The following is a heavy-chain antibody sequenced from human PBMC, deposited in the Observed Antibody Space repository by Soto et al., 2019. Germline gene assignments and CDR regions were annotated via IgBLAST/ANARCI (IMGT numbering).Heavy chain of an antibody. CDR3: AKEMVAAAYVETSPFDF. J-gene: IGHJ4*02. D-gene: IGHD2-15*01. CDR2: IDGSGGDT. Sequence: EAQLLESGGGLVQPGGSLRLSCAASGFTFSSYAMAWVRQAPETGLVWVSVIDGSGGDTSIADSVKGRFSISRDNSKKMLYLQMNSLRAEDTARYFCAKEMVAAAYVETSPFDFWGQGTLVTVSS. CDR1: GFTFSSYA. V-gene: IGHV3-23*01.